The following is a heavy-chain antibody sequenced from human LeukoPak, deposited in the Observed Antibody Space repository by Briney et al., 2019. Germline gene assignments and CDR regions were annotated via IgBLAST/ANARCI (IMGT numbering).Heavy chain of an antibody. J-gene: IGHJ3*02. CDR1: GFTFSSYA. CDR2: ISYDGSNK. V-gene: IGHV3-30-3*01. Sequence: PGGSLRLSCAASGFTFSSYAMHWVRQAPGKGLEWVAVISYDGSNKYYADSVKGRFTISRDNSKNTLYLQMNSLRTEDTAVYYCARDQMGFGSAFDIWGQGTMVTVSS. CDR3: ARDQMGFGSAFDI. D-gene: IGHD3-10*01.